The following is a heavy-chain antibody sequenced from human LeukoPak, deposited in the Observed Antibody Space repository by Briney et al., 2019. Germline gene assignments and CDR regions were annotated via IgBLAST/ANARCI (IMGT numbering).Heavy chain of an antibody. J-gene: IGHJ1*01. Sequence: PSENLSLNCTVSGGSISSSSYYWGWLRQPPGKGLEWIGSIYYSGNTYYNPSLKSRVTISVDTSKNQFSLKLSSVTAADTAVYYCASPEPYSSSWGFQHWGQGTRVTVSS. V-gene: IGHV4-39*07. CDR1: GGSISSSSYY. CDR2: IYYSGNT. CDR3: ASPEPYSSSWGFQH. D-gene: IGHD6-13*01.